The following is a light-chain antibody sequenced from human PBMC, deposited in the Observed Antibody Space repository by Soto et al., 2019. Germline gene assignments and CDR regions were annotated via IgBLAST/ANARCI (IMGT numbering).Light chain of an antibody. CDR3: QHYNNWPLT. CDR1: QSVSIN. J-gene: IGKJ4*01. CDR2: GAS. Sequence: EIVMTQSPATLSVSPGERATLSCRASQSVSINLAWYQQKPGQAPRLLFYGASTRATGIPARFSGSGSGTEFTLTISSLQSEDFAVYYCQHYNNWPLTFGGGTKVDIK. V-gene: IGKV3-15*01.